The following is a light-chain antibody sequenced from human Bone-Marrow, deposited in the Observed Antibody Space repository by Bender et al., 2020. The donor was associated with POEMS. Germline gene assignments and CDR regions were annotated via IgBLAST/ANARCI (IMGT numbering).Light chain of an antibody. V-gene: IGLV2-14*02. CDR2: EVS. J-gene: IGLJ3*02. CDR1: SSDVGSYNL. Sequence: QSALTQPAPVSGSPGQSVTISCTGTSSDVGSYNLVSWYQQHPGKAPKLMIYEVSKRPSGVPDRFSGSKSGTSASLAITGLQAEDEGDYYCQSYDNSLGGWVFGGGTKLTVL. CDR3: QSYDNSLGGWV.